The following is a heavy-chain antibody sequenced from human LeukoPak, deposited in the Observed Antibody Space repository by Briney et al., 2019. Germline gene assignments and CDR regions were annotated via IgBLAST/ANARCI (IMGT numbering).Heavy chain of an antibody. V-gene: IGHV1-18*01. CDR3: ARGLGLNVAAPLDY. D-gene: IGHD6-13*01. CDR2: ISAYNGNT. Sequence: ASVKVSCKASGYTFTRHGIRWVRQAPGQGLEWMGWISAYNGNTHYAQKFQGRVTMTTDTSTSTACLELMSLRSDDTAVYYCARGLGLNVAAPLDYWGQGTLVTVSS. J-gene: IGHJ4*02. CDR1: GYTFTRHG.